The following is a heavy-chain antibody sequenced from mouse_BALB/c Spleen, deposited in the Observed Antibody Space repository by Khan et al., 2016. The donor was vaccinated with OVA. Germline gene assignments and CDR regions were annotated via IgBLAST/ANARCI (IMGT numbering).Heavy chain of an antibody. J-gene: IGHJ3*01. CDR1: GYTFTSYT. D-gene: IGHD1-1*01. CDR2: INPSNDYT. CDR3: ARSGAYYSSRACFAF. Sequence: QLQLQQSGAELTRPAASVKMSCKATGYTFTSYTTHWLKQRPGRGLAWIGYINPSNDYTNYNQTFQNKTTLTADKSSTTAYMQLNSLTSEDSAVYYCARSGAYYSSRACFAFWGQGTPVTVSA. V-gene: IGHV1-4*01.